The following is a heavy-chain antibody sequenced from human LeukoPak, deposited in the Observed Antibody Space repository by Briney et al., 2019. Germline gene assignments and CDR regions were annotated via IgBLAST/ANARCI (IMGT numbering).Heavy chain of an antibody. J-gene: IGHJ4*02. Sequence: GGSLRLSCAASGFTFSNHWMTWVRQAPGKGLEWVASIKQDESEKHYVDSVKGRFTISRDNAKNSLYLQMNSLRAEDTAVYHCARGSFGVDYWGQGTLVTVSS. CDR2: IKQDESEK. V-gene: IGHV3-7*02. CDR1: GFTFSNHW. CDR3: ARGSFGVDY. D-gene: IGHD3-10*01.